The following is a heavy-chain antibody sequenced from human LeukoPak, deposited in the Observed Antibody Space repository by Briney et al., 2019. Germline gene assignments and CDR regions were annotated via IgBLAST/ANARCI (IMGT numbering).Heavy chain of an antibody. CDR3: AKARDYYTAMVTD. CDR1: GFTFSSYA. Sequence: GGSLRLSCAASGFTFSSYAMSWVRQAPGKGLEWVSAISGSGGSTYYADSVKGRFTISRDNSKDTLYLQTNSLRAEDTAVYYCAKARDYYTAMVTDWGQGTLVTVSS. V-gene: IGHV3-23*01. CDR2: ISGSGGST. D-gene: IGHD5-18*01. J-gene: IGHJ4*02.